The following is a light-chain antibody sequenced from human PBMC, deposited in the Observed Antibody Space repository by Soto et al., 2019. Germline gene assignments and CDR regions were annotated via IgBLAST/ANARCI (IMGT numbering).Light chain of an antibody. Sequence: QSVLTQPPSVSEAPRQRVTLSCSGSRSNIGNNAVNWYQQVPGKAPKLLIYLDDLVPSGVSDRFSGSKSGTSAALTISGLQSEDEADYYCAAWDAGLNGFVFGTGTK. CDR1: RSNIGNNA. J-gene: IGLJ1*01. CDR2: LDD. CDR3: AAWDAGLNGFV. V-gene: IGLV1-36*01.